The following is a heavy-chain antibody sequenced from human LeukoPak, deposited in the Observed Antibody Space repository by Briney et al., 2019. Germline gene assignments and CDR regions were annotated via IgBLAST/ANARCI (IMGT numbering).Heavy chain of an antibody. J-gene: IGHJ4*02. V-gene: IGHV3-74*01. D-gene: IGHD1-26*01. CDR2: INSDGSST. CDR1: GFTFSSYW. Sequence: PGGSLRLSCAASGFTFSSYWMHWVRQAPGKGLVWISRINSDGSSTSYADSVKGRFTISRDNAKNTLYLQMNSLRAEDTAVYYCARDDGGSHPTIDYWGQGTLVTVSS. CDR3: ARDDGGSHPTIDY.